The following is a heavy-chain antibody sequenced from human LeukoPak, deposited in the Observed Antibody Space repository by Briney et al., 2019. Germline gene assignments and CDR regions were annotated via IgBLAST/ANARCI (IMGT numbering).Heavy chain of an antibody. CDR2: ISYSGST. V-gene: IGHV4-30-4*01. D-gene: IGHD2-15*01. J-gene: IGHJ4*02. CDR1: GGSISSGDYY. CDR3: ASLYCSGGSCKGVAY. Sequence: PSQTLSLTCTVSGGSISSGDYYWSWIRQPPGKGLEWIGYISYSGSTYYNPSLKSRVTISVDTSKKQFSLKLSSVTATDTAVYYCASLYCSGGSCKGVAYWGQGTLVTVSS.